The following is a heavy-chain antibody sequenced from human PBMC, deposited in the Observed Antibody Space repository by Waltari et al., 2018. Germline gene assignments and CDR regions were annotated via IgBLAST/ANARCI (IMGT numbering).Heavy chain of an antibody. CDR1: GGSISSYY. J-gene: IGHJ2*01. CDR3: ARDRRGGLRRYFDL. V-gene: IGHV4-59*01. Sequence: QVQLQESGPGLVKPSETLSLTCTVSGGSISSYYWRWLRQPPGKGLEWIGYIYYSGSTNYNPSLKSRVTISVDTSKNQFSLKLSSVTAADTAVYYCARDRRGGLRRYFDLWGRGTLVTVSS. D-gene: IGHD4-17*01. CDR2: IYYSGST.